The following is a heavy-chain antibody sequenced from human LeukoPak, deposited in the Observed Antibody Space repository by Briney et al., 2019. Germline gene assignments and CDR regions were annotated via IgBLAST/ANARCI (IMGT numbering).Heavy chain of an antibody. CDR2: IYPGDSDT. J-gene: IGHJ4*02. D-gene: IGHD6-19*01. Sequence: GESLKISCKGSGYSFSSYWIGWVRRMPGKGLEWMGIIYPGDSDTKYSPSFQGQVTISADKSINTAYLQWSSLKASDTAMYYCARHAAYSSGWFSFDYWGQGTQVTVSS. CDR3: ARHAAYSSGWFSFDY. V-gene: IGHV5-51*01. CDR1: GYSFSSYW.